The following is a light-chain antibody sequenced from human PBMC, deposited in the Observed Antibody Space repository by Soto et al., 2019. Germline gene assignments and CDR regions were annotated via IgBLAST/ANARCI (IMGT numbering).Light chain of an antibody. CDR3: QYYDSSLSGYV. CDR1: SSNIGAGYD. Sequence: QSALTQPPSVSGAPGQRVTISCTGSSSNIGAGYDVHWYQQLPGTAPKLLIYGNSNRPSGVPDRFAGSKSGTSASPAITGLQAEDEADYYCQYYDSSLSGYVFGTGTKVTVL. CDR2: GNS. J-gene: IGLJ1*01. V-gene: IGLV1-40*01.